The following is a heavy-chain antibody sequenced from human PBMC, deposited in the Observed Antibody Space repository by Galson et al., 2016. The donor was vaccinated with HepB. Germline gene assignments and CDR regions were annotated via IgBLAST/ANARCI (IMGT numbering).Heavy chain of an antibody. D-gene: IGHD5-24*01. J-gene: IGHJ4*02. CDR1: GFSLTTSGVG. Sequence: PALVKPTQTLTLTCNFSGFSLTTSGVGVGWIRQPPGKALEWLALIYWSDDQRYSPSLKSRLTITKDTPKNQVVLTMTNMGPVDTATYYCAHMRWLHFGYWGQGILVTVSS. V-gene: IGHV2-5*01. CDR3: AHMRWLHFGY. CDR2: IYWSDDQ.